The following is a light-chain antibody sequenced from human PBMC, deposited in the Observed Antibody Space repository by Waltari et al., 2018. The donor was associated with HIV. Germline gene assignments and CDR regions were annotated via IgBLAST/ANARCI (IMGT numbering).Light chain of an antibody. CDR2: RNS. Sequence: SVLTPPPAASGTPGPRVTISCSGTSTNLGRNYVYWYQQLPGPAPKLLIYRNSQRPSGVPDRVSGSKSGTSASLAISGLRSEDEADYYCTSWDDSLSGWVFGGGTKLTVL. V-gene: IGLV1-47*01. J-gene: IGLJ3*02. CDR1: STNLGRNY. CDR3: TSWDDSLSGWV.